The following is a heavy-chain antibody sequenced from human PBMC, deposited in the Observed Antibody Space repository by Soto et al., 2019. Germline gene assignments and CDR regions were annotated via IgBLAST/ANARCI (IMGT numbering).Heavy chain of an antibody. Sequence: ASVKVSCKASGYTFTSNYIHWVRQAPGRGLEWMGVINPTGGSTTYAQKFQGRLTMTRDTSTSTVYMELGSLRSEDTAVYYCAEGSTIAARPWWFEPWGQGTQVTVSS. CDR3: AEGSTIAARPWWFEP. V-gene: IGHV1-46*01. J-gene: IGHJ5*02. D-gene: IGHD6-6*01. CDR2: INPTGGST. CDR1: GYTFTSNY.